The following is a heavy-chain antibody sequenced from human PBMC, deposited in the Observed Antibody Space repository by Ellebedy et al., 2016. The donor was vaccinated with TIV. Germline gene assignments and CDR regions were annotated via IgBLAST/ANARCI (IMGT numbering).Heavy chain of an antibody. D-gene: IGHD1-26*01. CDR2: IYSGGST. V-gene: IGHV3-53*01. CDR3: ARHGELPDY. CDR1: GFTVSSNY. Sequence: GESLKISCAASGFTVSSNYMSWVRQAPGKGLEWVSVIYSGGSTYYADSVKGRFTISRDNSKNTLYLQMNSLRAEDTAVYYCARHGELPDYWGQGTLVTVSS. J-gene: IGHJ4*02.